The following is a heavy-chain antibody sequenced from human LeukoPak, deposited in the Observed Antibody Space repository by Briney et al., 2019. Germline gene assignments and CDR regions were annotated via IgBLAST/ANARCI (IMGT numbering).Heavy chain of an antibody. CDR1: GYIFTGYY. J-gene: IGHJ4*02. CDR3: ARGPGGGYDWLGY. V-gene: IGHV1-2*02. Sequence: ASVKVSCKASGYIFTGYYLHWVRQAPGQGLEWMVWSNPTSGSTNYAQKFQGRVTMTRDTSISTAYMELSRLRSDDTAVYYCARGPGGGYDWLGYWGQGTLVTVSS. D-gene: IGHD5-12*01. CDR2: SNPTSGST.